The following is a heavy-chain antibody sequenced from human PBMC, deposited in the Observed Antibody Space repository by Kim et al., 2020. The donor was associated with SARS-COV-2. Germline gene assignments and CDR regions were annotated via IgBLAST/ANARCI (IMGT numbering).Heavy chain of an antibody. CDR1: GGSISSGCYY. CDR2: IYYSGNT. V-gene: IGHV4-31*03. J-gene: IGHJ6*02. D-gene: IGHD1-7*01. Sequence: SETLSLTCTVSGGSISSGCYYWSWIRQHPGQGLEWIGYIYYSGNTYYNPSLKSRVTISVDTSKNQFSLKLSSVTAADTAVYYCARDPGKNSVPLGYYYYYGMDVWGQGTTVTVSS. CDR3: ARDPGKNSVPLGYYYYYGMDV.